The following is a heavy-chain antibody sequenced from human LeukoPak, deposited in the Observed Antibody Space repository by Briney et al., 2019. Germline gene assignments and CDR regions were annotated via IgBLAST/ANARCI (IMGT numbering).Heavy chain of an antibody. D-gene: IGHD6-19*01. V-gene: IGHV3-64*02. Sequence: PGGSLRLSCAASGFSFNSYTIHWIRQAPEKGLEYVSAISGNGGSTYYADSVKGRFTISRDNSKNTLYLQMGSLRAEDMGVYYCASGVGYSTGWYYFDYWGQGTLVTVSS. J-gene: IGHJ4*02. CDR1: GFSFNSYT. CDR2: ISGNGGST. CDR3: ASGVGYSTGWYYFDY.